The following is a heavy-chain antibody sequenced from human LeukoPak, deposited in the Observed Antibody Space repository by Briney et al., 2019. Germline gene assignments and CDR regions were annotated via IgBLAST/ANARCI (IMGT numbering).Heavy chain of an antibody. CDR2: IYYSGST. V-gene: IGHV4-59*01. Sequence: SETLSLTCTVSGGSISSYYWSWIRQPPGKGLEWIGYIYYSGSTNYNPSLKSRVTISVDTSKNQFSLKLSSVTAADTAVYYCARQYYYGSGSYNDWGQGTLVTVSS. D-gene: IGHD3-10*01. CDR1: GGSISSYY. J-gene: IGHJ4*02. CDR3: ARQYYYGSGSYND.